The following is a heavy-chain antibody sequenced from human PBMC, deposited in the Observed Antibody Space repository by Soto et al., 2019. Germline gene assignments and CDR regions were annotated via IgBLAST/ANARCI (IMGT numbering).Heavy chain of an antibody. CDR2: ISYDGSNK. CDR3: AKALAI. J-gene: IGHJ4*02. CDR1: GFTFSSYG. V-gene: IGHV3-30*18. Sequence: SLRLSCAASGFTFSSYGMHWVRQAPGKGLEWVAVISYDGSNKYYADSVKGRFTISRDNSKNTLYLQMNSLRAEDTAVYYCAKALAIWGQGTLVTVSS.